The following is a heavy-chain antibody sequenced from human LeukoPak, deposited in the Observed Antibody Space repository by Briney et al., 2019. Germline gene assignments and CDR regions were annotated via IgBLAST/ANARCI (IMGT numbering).Heavy chain of an antibody. CDR1: GYTFTTNA. V-gene: IGHV3-23*01. Sequence: GGSLRLSCAASGYTFTTNAMSWVRQAPGKGLEWVSAISGRTGATYYADSEKGRFTISRDNSKSTLYLQMDSLRAEDTAVYYCAKCGNSGCHLIDYWGQGTLVTVSS. CDR2: ISGRTGAT. D-gene: IGHD5-12*01. J-gene: IGHJ4*02. CDR3: AKCGNSGCHLIDY.